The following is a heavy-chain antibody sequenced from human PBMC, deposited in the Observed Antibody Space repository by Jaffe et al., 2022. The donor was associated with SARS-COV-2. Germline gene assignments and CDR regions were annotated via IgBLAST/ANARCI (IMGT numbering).Heavy chain of an antibody. D-gene: IGHD6-6*01. CDR1: GYTFTSYY. J-gene: IGHJ6*02. Sequence: QVQLVQSGAEVKKPGASVKVSCKASGYTFTSYYMHWVRQAPGQGLEWMGIINPSGGSTSYAQKFQGRVTMTRDTSTSTVYMELSSLRSEDTAVYYCARDPPLPNHGGSSSIYYGMDVWGQGTTVTVSS. CDR2: INPSGGST. CDR3: ARDPPLPNHGGSSSIYYGMDV. V-gene: IGHV1-46*01.